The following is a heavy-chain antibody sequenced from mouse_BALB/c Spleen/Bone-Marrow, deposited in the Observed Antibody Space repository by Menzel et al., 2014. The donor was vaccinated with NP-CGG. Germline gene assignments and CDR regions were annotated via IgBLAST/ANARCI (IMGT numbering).Heavy chain of an antibody. Sequence: VQVVESGAELVRPGASVKLSCKALGYTFIDYEIHWVKQTPVHGLEWIGAIHPGSGGTAYNQKFKGKATLTADKYSSTAYMELSSLTSEDSVVYYCARLRQLGLRTIDYWGQGTTLTVSS. CDR3: ARLRQLGLRTIDY. V-gene: IGHV1-15*01. CDR2: IHPGSGGT. J-gene: IGHJ2*01. D-gene: IGHD3-2*01. CDR1: GYTFIDYE.